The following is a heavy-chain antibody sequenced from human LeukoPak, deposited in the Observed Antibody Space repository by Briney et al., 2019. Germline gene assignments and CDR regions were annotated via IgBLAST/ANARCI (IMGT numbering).Heavy chain of an antibody. J-gene: IGHJ1*01. D-gene: IGHD6-13*01. CDR2: ISSSSSSYI. CDR3: ARDPSSWYLKYFQH. Sequence: PGGSLRLSCAASGFTFSSYSMNWVRQAPGKGLEWVSSISSSSSSYIYYADSVKGRFTISRDNSKNTLYLQMNSLRAEDTAVYYCARDPSSWYLKYFQHWGQGTLVTVSS. CDR1: GFTFSSYS. V-gene: IGHV3-21*01.